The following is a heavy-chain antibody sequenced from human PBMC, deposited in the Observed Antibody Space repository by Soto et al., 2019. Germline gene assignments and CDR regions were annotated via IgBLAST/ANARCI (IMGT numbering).Heavy chain of an antibody. D-gene: IGHD5-12*01. CDR2: IIPIIGTA. Sequence: QVQLVQSGAEVKKPGSSVKVSCKASGGTFNNYAISWVRQAPGQGLEWMGGIIPIIGTADYADKFQGRLAISADESTGTTFIELSSLRSEATALYYCARGGVDVVATSAFDYWGQGTLVTVSS. CDR1: GGTFNNYA. V-gene: IGHV1-69*01. J-gene: IGHJ4*02. CDR3: ARGGVDVVATSAFDY.